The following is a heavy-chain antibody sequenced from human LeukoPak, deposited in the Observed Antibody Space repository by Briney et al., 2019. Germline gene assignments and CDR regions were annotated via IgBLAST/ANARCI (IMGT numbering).Heavy chain of an antibody. V-gene: IGHV4-34*01. CDR2: INHSGST. CDR3: ARRPVNGYFDL. Sequence: PSETLSLTCAVYGGSFSGYYWSWIRQPPGKGLEWIGEINHSGSTNYNPSLKGRVTISVDTSKNQFSLKLSSVTAADTAVYYCARRPVNGYFDLWGRGTLATVSS. J-gene: IGHJ2*01. D-gene: IGHD3-16*02. CDR1: GGSFSGYY.